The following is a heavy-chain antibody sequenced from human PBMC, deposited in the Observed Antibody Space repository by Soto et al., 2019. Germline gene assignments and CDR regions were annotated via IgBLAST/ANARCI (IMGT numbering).Heavy chain of an antibody. CDR1: GGSISSGDYY. CDR3: ARARSGSYYGILDY. J-gene: IGHJ4*02. CDR2: IYYSGST. V-gene: IGHV4-30-4*01. Sequence: SETLSLTCTVSGGSISSGDYYWSWIRQPPGKGLEWIGYIYYSGSTYYNPSLKSRVTISVDTSKNQFSLKLSTVTAADTAVYYWARARSGSYYGILDYWGQGTLVTVSS. D-gene: IGHD1-26*01.